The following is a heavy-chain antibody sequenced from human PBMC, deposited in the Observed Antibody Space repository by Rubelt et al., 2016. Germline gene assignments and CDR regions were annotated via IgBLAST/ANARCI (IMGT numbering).Heavy chain of an antibody. Sequence: QVQLVESGGGLVKRGGSLRLSCAASGFTFRDYYMCWIRQAPGEGLEWVAYISTDGDTLYYADSVEGRFTVSRDNAKNTLYLQMNNLGAEDTAVYYCARDLVGATAHWGQGTLVTVST. CDR1: GFTFRDYY. J-gene: IGHJ4*02. V-gene: IGHV3-11*01. D-gene: IGHD1-26*01. CDR3: ARDLVGATAH. CDR2: ISTDGDTL.